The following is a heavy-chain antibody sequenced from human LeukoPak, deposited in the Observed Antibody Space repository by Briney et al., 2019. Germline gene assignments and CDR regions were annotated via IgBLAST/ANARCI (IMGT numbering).Heavy chain of an antibody. J-gene: IGHJ4*02. CDR3: AAVQRRTFWSGYYNRGGVPFDY. CDR1: XXXFSXXW. D-gene: IGHD3-3*01. V-gene: IGHV3-7*03. CDR2: XKQDETEK. Sequence: GSLRLSCTAXXXXFSXXWMGWXRXAPGKXLEXVXXXKQDETEKFYLGSVKGRFTISRDNSKNTLYLQMNSLRAEDTAVYYCAAVQRRTFWSGYYNRGGVPFDYWGQGTLVTVSS.